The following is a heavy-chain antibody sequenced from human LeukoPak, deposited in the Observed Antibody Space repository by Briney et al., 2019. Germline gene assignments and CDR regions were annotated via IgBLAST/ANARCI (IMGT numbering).Heavy chain of an antibody. D-gene: IGHD3-3*01. J-gene: IGHJ6*02. V-gene: IGHV3-30*18. Sequence: GGSLRLSCEASGFTFSSYGMHWVRQAPGKGLEWVAVNADSVKGRFTISRDNSKNTLFLLMNSLRAEDTAVYYCAKFPPSGPNNSGMDVWGQGTTVTVSS. CDR1: GFTFSSYG. CDR3: AKFPPSGPNNSGMDV.